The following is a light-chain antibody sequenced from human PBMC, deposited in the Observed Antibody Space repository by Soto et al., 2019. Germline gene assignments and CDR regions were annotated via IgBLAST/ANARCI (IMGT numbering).Light chain of an antibody. CDR2: DGS. V-gene: IGKV1-9*01. J-gene: IGKJ4*01. CDR1: QDISSY. Sequence: DIPLTQSPSFLSASVGDRVTITCRASQDISSYLAWYQQKPGEAPKLLISDGSTLQSGVPSRFSGSGSGIEFTLTITSLQPEDFATFYCQQFYTYLLTFGGGTKVEIK. CDR3: QQFYTYLLT.